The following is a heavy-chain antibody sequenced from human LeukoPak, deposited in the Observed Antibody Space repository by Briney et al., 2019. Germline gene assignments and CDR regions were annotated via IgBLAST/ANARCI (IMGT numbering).Heavy chain of an antibody. J-gene: IGHJ4*02. Sequence: GASVKVSCKASGYTFTSYGISWVRQAPGQGLEWMGWISAYNGNTNYAQKLQGRVTMTRDTSTSTVYMELSSLRSEDTAVYYCARETYYGSGDYWGQGTLVTVSS. CDR1: GYTFTSYG. CDR3: ARETYYGSGDY. V-gene: IGHV1-18*01. CDR2: ISAYNGNT. D-gene: IGHD3-10*01.